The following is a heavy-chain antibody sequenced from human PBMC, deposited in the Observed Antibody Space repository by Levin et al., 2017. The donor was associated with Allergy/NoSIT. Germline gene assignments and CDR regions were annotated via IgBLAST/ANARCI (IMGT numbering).Heavy chain of an antibody. CDR1: GGSISTSTYH. V-gene: IGHV4-39*02. D-gene: IGHD5-24*01. J-gene: IGHJ3*02. CDR2: IYYRGNV. CDR3: ARLFNGCPGDI. Sequence: SETLSLTCTVSGGSISTSTYHWGWIRQPPGKGLEWIGSIYYRGNVYYSPSLESRVTLFVDTSNNHFSLKLRSVTAAVTAMYYCARLFNGCPGDIWGQGTMVTVSS.